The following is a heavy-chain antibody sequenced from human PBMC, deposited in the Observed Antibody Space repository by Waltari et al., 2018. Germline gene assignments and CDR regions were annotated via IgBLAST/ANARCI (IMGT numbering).Heavy chain of an antibody. D-gene: IGHD4-17*01. CDR2: IYYSGST. V-gene: IGHV4-59*11. Sequence: QVQLQESGTGLVKPSETLSLTCTVSGGSIRSHYWSWIRQPPGKGLEWIGYIYYSGSTNYNPSLKSRVTISVDTSKNQFSLKLSSVTAADTAVYYCARESYGDYGYYYGMDVWGQGTTVTVSS. CDR3: ARESYGDYGYYYGMDV. CDR1: GGSIRSHY. J-gene: IGHJ6*02.